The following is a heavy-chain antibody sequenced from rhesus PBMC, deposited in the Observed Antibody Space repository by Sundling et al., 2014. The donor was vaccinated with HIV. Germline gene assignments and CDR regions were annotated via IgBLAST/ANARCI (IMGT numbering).Heavy chain of an antibody. J-gene: IGHJ4*01. D-gene: IGHD6-19*01. Sequence: QVQLVQSGAEVKKPGASVRLSCKASGYTFTSYSINWVRQAPGQGLEWMGWINPDSGYTDYAQRFQGRVTMTRDTSTSIAYMELISLRSEDTAVYYCTRGHRADPWGQGVLVTVSS. CDR2: INPDSGYT. V-gene: IGHV1-200*01. CDR1: GYTFTSYS. CDR3: TRGHRADP.